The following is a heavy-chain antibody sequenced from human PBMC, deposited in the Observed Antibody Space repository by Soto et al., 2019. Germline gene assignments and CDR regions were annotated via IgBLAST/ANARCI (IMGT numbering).Heavy chain of an antibody. V-gene: IGHV3-23*01. CDR2: ISGSGGTT. Sequence: GGSLRLSCAASGFTFSSYAMRWVRQAPGKGLEWVSGISGSGGTTYYADSVKGRFAISRDNSKNTLYLQMSSLRAEDTAVYYCAKDSGRIAAAGYFDYWGQGTLVTVSS. CDR3: AKDSGRIAAAGYFDY. D-gene: IGHD6-13*01. J-gene: IGHJ4*02. CDR1: GFTFSSYA.